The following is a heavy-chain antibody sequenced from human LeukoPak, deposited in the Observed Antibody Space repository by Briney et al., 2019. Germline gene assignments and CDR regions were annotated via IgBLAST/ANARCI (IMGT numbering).Heavy chain of an antibody. Sequence: GGSLRLSCAASGFTFDEYAMHWVRQVPGKGLEWVSLINRDGSSTYYADSVQGRFTISRDNGKKSLFLQMDSLRTEDTALYYCAKAVHSWELLPVFDYWGQGTLVTVSS. V-gene: IGHV3-43*02. CDR3: AKAVHSWELLPVFDY. D-gene: IGHD1-26*01. CDR1: GFTFDEYA. CDR2: INRDGSST. J-gene: IGHJ4*02.